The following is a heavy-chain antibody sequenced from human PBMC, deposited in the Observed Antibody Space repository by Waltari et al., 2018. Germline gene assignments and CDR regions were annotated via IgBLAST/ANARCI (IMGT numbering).Heavy chain of an antibody. V-gene: IGHV1-2*02. CDR3: ARGITGTTGDYFDY. CDR1: GYTFSGYY. J-gene: IGHJ4*02. CDR2: LNPNSGGT. D-gene: IGHD1-7*01. Sequence: HVQVVQAGAEVKRPGASLKVSCKASGYTFSGYYRHWVRQAPGQGLEWIGWLNPNSGGTNYAQKCQGRVTMTRDTSISTAYMELSRLRSDDTAVYYCARGITGTTGDYFDYWGQGTLVTVSS.